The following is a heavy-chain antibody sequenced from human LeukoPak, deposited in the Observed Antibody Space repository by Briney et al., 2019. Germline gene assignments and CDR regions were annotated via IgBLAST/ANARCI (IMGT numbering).Heavy chain of an antibody. J-gene: IGHJ6*03. V-gene: IGHV3-7*01. D-gene: IGHD6-13*01. CDR2: IKQDGSEK. CDR1: GFTFSSYW. CDR3: AREINSSSWYLYYYYYYMDV. Sequence: GGSLRLSCAASGFTFSSYWMSSVRQAPGKGLEWGAHIKQDGSEKYYVDSVKGRFTISRDNAKNSLYLQMNSLRAEDTAVYYCAREINSSSWYLYYYYYYMDVWGKGTTVTISS.